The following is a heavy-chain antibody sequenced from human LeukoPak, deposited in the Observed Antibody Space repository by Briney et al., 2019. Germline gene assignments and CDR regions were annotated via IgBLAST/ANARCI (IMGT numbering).Heavy chain of an antibody. V-gene: IGHV3-53*01. CDR3: ASLNYYDSSGYEKAFDY. Sequence: GGSLRLSCAASGFTVSSNYMSWVRQAPGKGLEWVSVIYSGGSTYYADPVKGRFTISRDNSKNTLYLQMNSLRAEDTAVYYCASLNYYDSSGYEKAFDYWGQGTLVTVSS. CDR1: GFTVSSNY. D-gene: IGHD3-22*01. CDR2: IYSGGST. J-gene: IGHJ4*02.